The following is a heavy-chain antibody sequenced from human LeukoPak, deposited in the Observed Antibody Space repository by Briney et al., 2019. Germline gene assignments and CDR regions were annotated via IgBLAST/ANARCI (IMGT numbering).Heavy chain of an antibody. J-gene: IGHJ4*02. Sequence: SQTLSLTCTVSGGSISSGGYYWSWIRQPPGKGLEWIGEINHSGSTNYNPSLKSRVTISVDTSKNQFSLKLSSVTAADTAVYYCARAPYGYNLDYWGQGTLVTVSS. CDR2: INHSGST. CDR3: ARAPYGYNLDY. V-gene: IGHV4-30-2*01. CDR1: GGSISSGGYY. D-gene: IGHD5-24*01.